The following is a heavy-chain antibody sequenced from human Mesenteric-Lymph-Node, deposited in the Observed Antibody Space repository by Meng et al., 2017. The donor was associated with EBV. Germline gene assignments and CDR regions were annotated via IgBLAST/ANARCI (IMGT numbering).Heavy chain of an antibody. V-gene: IGHV4-61*08. CDR3: ARGRREVQYLDF. CDR1: GCSIRHGGYF. CDR2: IYDRAST. D-gene: IGHD1-1*01. Sequence: VQEACAWLVTPSVTPPVTVTSSGCSIRHGGYFWKMNRQSPANGLGCNWNIYDRASTNYNPSLKSQIAISVDTSKNQLTLRVSHVTAADTAVYDCARGRREVQYLDFWGQGALVTGSS. J-gene: IGHJ4*02.